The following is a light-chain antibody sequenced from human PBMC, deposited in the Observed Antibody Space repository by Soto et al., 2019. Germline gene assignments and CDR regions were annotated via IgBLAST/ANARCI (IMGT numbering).Light chain of an antibody. CDR1: TSDVGGYNY. J-gene: IGLJ1*01. CDR3: SSYTSSSSYV. CDR2: DVS. Sequence: IQPASVPGSPGQWITISGTGTTSDVGGYNYVSWYQQHPGKAPKLMIYDVSNRPSGVSNRFSGSKSGNTASLTISGLQAEDEADYYFSSYTSSSSYVFGTGTKVTVL. V-gene: IGLV2-14*01.